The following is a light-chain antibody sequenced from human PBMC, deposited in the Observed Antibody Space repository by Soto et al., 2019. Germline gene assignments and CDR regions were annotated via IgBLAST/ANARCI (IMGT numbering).Light chain of an antibody. Sequence: QSVLTQPRSVSGSPGQSVTISCTGTSSDVGGYNYVSWYQQHPGKAPKLMIYDVSKRPSGVPDRFSGSKSGNTASLTISGLQAEDEADYYCCSYAGSYTSHCVFGTGTKVTVL. V-gene: IGLV2-11*01. J-gene: IGLJ1*01. CDR1: SSDVGGYNY. CDR3: CSYAGSYTSHCV. CDR2: DVS.